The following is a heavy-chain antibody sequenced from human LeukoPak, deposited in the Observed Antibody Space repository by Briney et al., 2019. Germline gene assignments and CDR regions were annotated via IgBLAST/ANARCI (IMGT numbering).Heavy chain of an antibody. CDR3: ARDWGYCSGGSCYSAPYYFDY. CDR1: GFTFSSYG. V-gene: IGHV3-30*02. J-gene: IGHJ4*02. D-gene: IGHD2-15*01. Sequence: GGSLRLSCAASGFTFSSYGMHWVRQAPGKGLEWVAFIRYDGSNKYYADSVKGRFTISRDNSKNTLYLQMNSLRAEDTAVYYCARDWGYCSGGSCYSAPYYFDYWGQGTLVTVSS. CDR2: IRYDGSNK.